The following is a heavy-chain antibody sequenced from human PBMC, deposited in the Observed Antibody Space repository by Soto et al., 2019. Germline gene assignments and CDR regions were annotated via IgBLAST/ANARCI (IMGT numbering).Heavy chain of an antibody. CDR2: IIPILGIA. D-gene: IGHD3-10*01. CDR1: GGTFSSYT. CDR3: ARLDYYGSGSYSDRANWFDP. Sequence: QVQLVQSGAEVKKPGSSVKVSCKASGGTFSSYTISWVRQAPGQGLEWMGRIIPILGIANYAQKFQGRVTITADKSTSTAYMELSSLRSEDTAVYYCARLDYYGSGSYSDRANWFDPWGQGTLVTVSS. J-gene: IGHJ5*02. V-gene: IGHV1-69*02.